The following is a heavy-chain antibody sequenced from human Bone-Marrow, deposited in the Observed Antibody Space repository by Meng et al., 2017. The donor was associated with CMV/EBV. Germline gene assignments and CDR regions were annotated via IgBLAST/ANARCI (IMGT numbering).Heavy chain of an antibody. J-gene: IGHJ4*02. D-gene: IGHD3-9*01. Sequence: ASVKVSCKASGYSFTDYYMHWVRQAPGQGLEWMGWINPNSNGTNYAQKFQGRVTMTRDTSISTAYMELSRLTSDDTALYYCARDPYTIAEGDYWGQGTLVTVSS. CDR1: GYSFTDYY. V-gene: IGHV1-2*02. CDR3: ARDPYTIAEGDY. CDR2: INPNSNGT.